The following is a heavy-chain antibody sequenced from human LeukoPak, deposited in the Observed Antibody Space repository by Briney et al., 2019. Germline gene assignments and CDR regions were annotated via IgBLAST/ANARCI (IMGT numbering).Heavy chain of an antibody. D-gene: IGHD5-12*01. CDR3: ARDYSGYDSLDY. J-gene: IGHJ4*02. V-gene: IGHV3-30*02. CDR1: GFTFGSYG. Sequence: GGSLRLSCAASGFTFGSYGMHWVRQAPGKGLEWVTFIRSDGSNKYYADSAKGRFTISRDNSKNTLYLQMNSLRAEDTAVYYCARDYSGYDSLDYWGQGTLVTVSS. CDR2: IRSDGSNK.